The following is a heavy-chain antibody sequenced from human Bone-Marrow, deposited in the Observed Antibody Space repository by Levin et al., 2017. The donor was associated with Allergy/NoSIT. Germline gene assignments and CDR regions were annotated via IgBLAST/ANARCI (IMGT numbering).Heavy chain of an antibody. Sequence: ASVKVSCKASGYTFTDYYIYWVRQAPGQGLEWMAWINPNTGGTNYGQKFQGRVTVTRDTSISTAYMELSRLRSDDTAVYFCARVYYGDTSGYRPPKPDAFNIWGQGTMVTVFS. V-gene: IGHV1-2*02. CDR1: GYTFTDYY. CDR3: ARVYYGDTSGYRPPKPDAFNI. D-gene: IGHD3-22*01. CDR2: INPNTGGT. J-gene: IGHJ3*02.